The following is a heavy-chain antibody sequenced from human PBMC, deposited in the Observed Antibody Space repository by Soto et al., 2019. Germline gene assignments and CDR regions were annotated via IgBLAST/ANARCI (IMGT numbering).Heavy chain of an antibody. Sequence: QVQLVQSGAEVKKPGSSVKVSCKASGGTFSSYTISWVRQAPGQGLEWMGRIIPILGIANYAQKFQGRVTITADKSTSTAYMKLSSLRSEATAVYYCASRQVADVAFASWGQGTMVNVSS. D-gene: IGHD6-19*01. V-gene: IGHV1-69*02. CDR2: IIPILGIA. J-gene: IGHJ3*02. CDR1: GGTFSSYT. CDR3: ASRQVADVAFAS.